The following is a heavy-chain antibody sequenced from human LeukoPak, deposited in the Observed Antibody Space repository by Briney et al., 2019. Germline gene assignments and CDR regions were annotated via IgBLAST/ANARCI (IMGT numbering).Heavy chain of an antibody. D-gene: IGHD1-26*01. J-gene: IGHJ2*01. CDR3: AGEGGGSGLWYYDL. CDR2: IGGDGLTT. Sequence: PGGSLRLSCAASGFTFGSYSMHWVRQAPGKGPEFVSVIGGDGLTTFYADSVKDRFTVSRDNSKSTLYLEMGSLRAEDMAVYYCAGEGGGSGLWYYDLWGRGTLVTVSS. CDR1: GFTFGSYS. V-gene: IGHV3-64*02.